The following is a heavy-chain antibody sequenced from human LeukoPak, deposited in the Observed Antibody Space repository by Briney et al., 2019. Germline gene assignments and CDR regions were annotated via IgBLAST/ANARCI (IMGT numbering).Heavy chain of an antibody. CDR2: FSHSGST. J-gene: IGHJ6*02. CDR1: GGSITSDY. V-gene: IGHV4-59*08. CDR3: ARADESLVYGMDV. Sequence: KPSETLSLTCTLSGGSITSDYGSWIRQSPGKGLEWIGYFSHSGSTHYSPSPTSRVAISVDTSRNQLSLKLRSVTGADTAIYYCARADESLVYGMDVWGPGTTVIVSS.